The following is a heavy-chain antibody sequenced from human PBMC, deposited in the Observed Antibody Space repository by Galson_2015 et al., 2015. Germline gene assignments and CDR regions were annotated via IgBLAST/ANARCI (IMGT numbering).Heavy chain of an antibody. Sequence: SLRLSCAASGFTFSSYGMHWVRQAPGKGLEWVAVIWYDGSNKYFADSVKGRFTISRDNSKNTLYLQMNSLRAEDTAVYYCARDVGGLIGVVTPWGQGTLVTVSS. CDR3: ARDVGGLIGVVTP. J-gene: IGHJ5*02. CDR2: IWYDGSNK. CDR1: GFTFSSYG. D-gene: IGHD3-3*01. V-gene: IGHV3-33*01.